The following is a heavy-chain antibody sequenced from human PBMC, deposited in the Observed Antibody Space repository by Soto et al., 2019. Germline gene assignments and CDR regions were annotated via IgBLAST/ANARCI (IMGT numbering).Heavy chain of an antibody. J-gene: IGHJ6*02. Sequence: QGQLVETGGGVVQPGRSLRLSCVASGIVFGDYAMHWVRQAPGQALEWVALISYDGRKTSYLDSVKGRFTVSRDKSTSTLFLHMNNLRPDDTAVYFCAKELGPDDYSQFEDYYDYGMDVWGQGTTVTVSS. CDR3: AKELGPDDYSQFEDYYDYGMDV. D-gene: IGHD4-4*01. CDR2: ISYDGRKT. CDR1: GIVFGDYA. V-gene: IGHV3-30*18.